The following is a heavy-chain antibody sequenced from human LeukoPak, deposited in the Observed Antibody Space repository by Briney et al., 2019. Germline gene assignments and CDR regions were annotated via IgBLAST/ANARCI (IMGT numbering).Heavy chain of an antibody. CDR3: ARSVNVVVTAIPGY. CDR1: GYTFTGYN. Sequence: ASVKVSRKASGYTFTGYNMHWVRHAPGQGLEWMGWINPNSGGTNYAQKFQGRVTMTRDTSISTAYMELSRLRSDDTAVYYCARSVNVVVTAIPGYWGQGTLVTVSS. CDR2: INPNSGGT. J-gene: IGHJ4*02. D-gene: IGHD2-21*02. V-gene: IGHV1-2*02.